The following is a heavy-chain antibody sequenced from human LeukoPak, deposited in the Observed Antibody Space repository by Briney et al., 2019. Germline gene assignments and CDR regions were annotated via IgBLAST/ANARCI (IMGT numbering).Heavy chain of an antibody. Sequence: SQTLSLTCTVSGGSISSYYWSWIRQPPGKGLEWIGYIFYSGSTNYNPSLKSRATIPVDTSNNQFSLRLSSVTAADTAVYYCARHETSSSWNSSFDYWGQGTLVTVSS. D-gene: IGHD6-13*01. CDR3: ARHETSSSWNSSFDY. J-gene: IGHJ4*02. CDR1: GGSISSYY. V-gene: IGHV4-59*08. CDR2: IFYSGST.